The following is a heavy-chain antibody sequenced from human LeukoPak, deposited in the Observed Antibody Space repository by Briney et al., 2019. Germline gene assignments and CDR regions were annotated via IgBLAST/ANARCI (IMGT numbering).Heavy chain of an antibody. CDR1: GFTFSDYY. J-gene: IGHJ4*02. D-gene: IGHD5-24*01. CDR3: ARDTPRGGYSDY. CDR2: ISSSGSTI. Sequence: GGSLRLSCAASGFTFSDYYMSWIRQAPGEGLEWVSYISSSGSTICYADSVKGRFTISRDNAKNSLYLQMNSLRAEDTAVYYCARDTPRGGYSDYWGQGTLVTVSS. V-gene: IGHV3-11*01.